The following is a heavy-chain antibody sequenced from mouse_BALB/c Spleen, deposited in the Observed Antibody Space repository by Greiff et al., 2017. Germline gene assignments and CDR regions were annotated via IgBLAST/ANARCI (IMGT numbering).Heavy chain of an antibody. V-gene: IGHV5-12-2*01. Sequence: EVQGVESGGGLVQPGGSLKLSCAASGFTFSSYTMSWVRQTPEKRLEWVAYISNGGGSTYYPDTVKGRFTISRDNAKNTLYLQMSSLKSEDTAMYYCARTMSTTPYAMDYWGQGTSVTVSS. CDR1: GFTFSSYT. D-gene: IGHD2-4*01. CDR2: ISNGGGST. CDR3: ARTMSTTPYAMDY. J-gene: IGHJ4*01.